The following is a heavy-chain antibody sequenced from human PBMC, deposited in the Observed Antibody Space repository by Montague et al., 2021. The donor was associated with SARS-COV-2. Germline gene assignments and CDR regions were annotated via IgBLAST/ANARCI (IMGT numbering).Heavy chain of an antibody. CDR1: GGSISSSNYY. D-gene: IGHD6-19*01. CDR3: ARETNTSAWFQQFDY. Sequence: SETLSLTCTVSGGSISSSNYYWGWIRQPPGKGLEWIGSIYYSGTTYYDPSLQSRVTISVDTSKKQFSLKLSSVTAADTAVYYCARETNTSAWFQQFDYWGQGTLVTVSS. J-gene: IGHJ4*02. V-gene: IGHV4-39*01. CDR2: IYYSGTT.